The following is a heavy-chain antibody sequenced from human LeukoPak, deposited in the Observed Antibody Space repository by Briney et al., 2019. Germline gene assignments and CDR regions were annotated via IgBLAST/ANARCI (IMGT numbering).Heavy chain of an antibody. CDR1: GGSFSAYF. D-gene: IGHD3-22*01. V-gene: IGHV4-34*01. J-gene: IGHJ3*02. CDR3: ATRGDYSDTSGNSYDALDI. Sequence: PSETLSLTCAVSGGSFSAYFWRWIRQPPGKGLEWIGDVGHSGSADYNPSLKSRVTISADPSKSQFSLKLTSVTAADTAVYYCATRGDYSDTSGNSYDALDIWGQGTMVTVSS. CDR2: VGHSGSA.